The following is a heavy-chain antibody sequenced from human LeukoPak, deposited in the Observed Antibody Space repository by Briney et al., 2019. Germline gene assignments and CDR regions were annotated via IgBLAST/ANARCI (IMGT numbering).Heavy chain of an antibody. J-gene: IGHJ3*02. D-gene: IGHD3-3*01. CDR3: VRDNRRFLEWPDAFDI. CDR2: IWYDGSNK. Sequence: GGSLRLSCAASGFTFSSYGMHWVRQAPGKGLEWVAVIWYDGSNKYYADSVKGRFTISRDNSKNTLYLQMNSLRAEDTAVYYCVRDNRRFLEWPDAFDIWGQGTMVTVSS. V-gene: IGHV3-33*08. CDR1: GFTFSSYG.